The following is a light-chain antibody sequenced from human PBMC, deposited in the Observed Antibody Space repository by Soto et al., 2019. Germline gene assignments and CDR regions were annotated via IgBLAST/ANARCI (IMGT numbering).Light chain of an antibody. J-gene: IGKJ2*01. V-gene: IGKV3-15*01. CDR1: QSVSDK. Sequence: EIVMTQSPATLSVSPGERATLSCRASQSVSDKSAWYQQKPDQAPRLLIFGASTRATGIPARFSGSGSGTEFTLTISSLQSEDFAVYYCQQYKSWPYTFGQGTKLEIK. CDR3: QQYKSWPYT. CDR2: GAS.